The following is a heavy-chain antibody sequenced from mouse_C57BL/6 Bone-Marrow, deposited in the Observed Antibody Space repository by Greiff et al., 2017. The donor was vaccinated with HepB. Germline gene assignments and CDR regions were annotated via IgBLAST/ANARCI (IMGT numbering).Heavy chain of an antibody. J-gene: IGHJ3*01. V-gene: IGHV1-69*01. Sequence: VQLQQPGAELVMPGASVKLSCKASGYTFTSYWMHWVKQRPGQGLEWIGEIDPSDSYTNYNQKFKGKSTLTVDKSSSTAYMQLSSLTSEDSAVYYCARGRWLLLFAYWGQGTLVTVSA. CDR3: ARGRWLLLFAY. CDR1: GYTFTSYW. D-gene: IGHD2-3*01. CDR2: IDPSDSYT.